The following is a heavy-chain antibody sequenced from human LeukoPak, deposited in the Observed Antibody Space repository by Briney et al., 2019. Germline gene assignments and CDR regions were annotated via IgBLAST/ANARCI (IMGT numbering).Heavy chain of an antibody. CDR3: ARGRREEWLFAYYFDY. CDR1: GYTFTGYY. D-gene: IGHD3-3*01. V-gene: IGHV1-2*02. J-gene: IGHJ4*02. CDR2: INPNSGGT. Sequence: ASVKVACKASGYTFTGYYMHWVRQAPGQGLEWMGWINPNSGGTNYAQKFKGRVTMTRGTSISTAYMELSRLGSDDTAVYYCARGRREEWLFAYYFDYWGQGTLVTVSS.